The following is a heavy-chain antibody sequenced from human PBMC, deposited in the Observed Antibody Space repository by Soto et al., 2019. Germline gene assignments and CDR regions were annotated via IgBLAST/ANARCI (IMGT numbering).Heavy chain of an antibody. D-gene: IGHD6-6*01. J-gene: IGHJ4*02. V-gene: IGHV3-23*01. CDR2: ITGTGVSI. CDR3: AKDSIPYSSSYDLDH. CDR1: GFSFSGFA. Sequence: EVQLLESGGGLVQPGGSLRLSCVASGFSFSGFAMSWVRQAPGKGLVWVSSITGTGVSIYYPDSVRGRFTISRDNSKNTLYLQMSSLRAEDTARYYCAKDSIPYSSSYDLDHWGRGALVTVSS.